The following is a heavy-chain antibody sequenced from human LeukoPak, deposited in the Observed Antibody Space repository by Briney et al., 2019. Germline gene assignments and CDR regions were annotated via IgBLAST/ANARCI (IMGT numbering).Heavy chain of an antibody. CDR1: GGSFSDYY. J-gene: IGHJ6*02. CDR3: ARRAGFDYYYYGMDV. V-gene: IGHV4-59*12. CDR2: IYYSGST. Sequence: SETLSLTCAVYGGSFSDYYWSWIRQPPGKGLEWIGYIYYSGSTNYNPSLKSRVTISVDTSKNQFSLKLSSVTAADTAVYYCARRAGFDYYYYGMDVWGQGTTVTVSS. D-gene: IGHD3-3*01.